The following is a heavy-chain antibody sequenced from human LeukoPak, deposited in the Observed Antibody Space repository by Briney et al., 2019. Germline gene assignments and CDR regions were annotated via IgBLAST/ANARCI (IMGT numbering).Heavy chain of an antibody. CDR2: ITSSSSTM. D-gene: IGHD3-22*01. Sequence: GGSLRLSCAASGFTFSTYSMNWVRQAPGKGLEWVSYITSSSSTMFYADSVKGRFAISRDNAKNSLYLQMNSLRAEDTAVYYCALDYYDSSGYYYGGISNFDYWGQGTLVTVSS. CDR1: GFTFSTYS. V-gene: IGHV3-48*04. CDR3: ALDYYDSSGYYYGGISNFDY. J-gene: IGHJ4*02.